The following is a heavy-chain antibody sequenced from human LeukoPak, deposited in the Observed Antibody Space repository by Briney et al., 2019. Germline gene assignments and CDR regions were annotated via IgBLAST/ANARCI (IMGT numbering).Heavy chain of an antibody. V-gene: IGHV4-4*02. J-gene: IGHJ4*02. Sequence: SVTLSLTCAVSGGSVSSGNWWNWVRQPPGKGLEWIGEIYHNGTTNYNPSLKSRVTISVDKSKNQFSLKLSSVTAADTAVYYCASGGSNEDDFDYWGQGTLVTVSS. CDR3: ASGGSNEDDFDY. D-gene: IGHD2-15*01. CDR2: IYHNGTT. CDR1: GGSVSSGNW.